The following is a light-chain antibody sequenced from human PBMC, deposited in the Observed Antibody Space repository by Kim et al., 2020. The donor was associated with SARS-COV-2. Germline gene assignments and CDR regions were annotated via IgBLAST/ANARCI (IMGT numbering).Light chain of an antibody. J-gene: IGKJ1*01. CDR2: AAS. V-gene: IGKV1-8*01. Sequence: IRMTQSPSSLSASTGDRVTITCRASQGIAGYLAWYQQKPGKAPKFLIYAASTLQTGVPSRFSGSGSGTDFTLTINCLQSEDFATYYCQQYYRYPPTFGQGTKMDIK. CDR3: QQYYRYPPT. CDR1: QGIAGY.